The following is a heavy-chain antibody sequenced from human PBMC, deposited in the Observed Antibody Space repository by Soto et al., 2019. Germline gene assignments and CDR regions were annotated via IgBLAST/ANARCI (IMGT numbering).Heavy chain of an antibody. CDR3: AGYNWNSQNY. Sequence: LRLSCAASGFTFSSYWMHWVRQAPVKGLVWVSRIKPDGSWTIHADSVKSRFTISRDNAKSMVYLQMNSLRAEDTAVHYCAGYNWNSQNYWGHGTLVTVSS. V-gene: IGHV3-74*01. CDR2: IKPDGSWT. CDR1: GFTFSSYW. D-gene: IGHD1-7*01. J-gene: IGHJ4*01.